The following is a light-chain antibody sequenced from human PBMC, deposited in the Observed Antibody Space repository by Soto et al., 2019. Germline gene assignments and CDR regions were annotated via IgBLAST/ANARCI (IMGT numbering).Light chain of an antibody. CDR1: SSDVGGYNY. CDR3: SSYTRSTTPYV. Sequence: QSVLTQPASVSGSPGQSITISCTGTSSDVGGYNYVSWYQQHPGKAPKLMIYEVSNRPSGVSNRFSGSRSGHTASLTISGPQAEDEDDDYCSSYTRSTTPYVFGTGTKLTVL. V-gene: IGLV2-14*01. J-gene: IGLJ1*01. CDR2: EVS.